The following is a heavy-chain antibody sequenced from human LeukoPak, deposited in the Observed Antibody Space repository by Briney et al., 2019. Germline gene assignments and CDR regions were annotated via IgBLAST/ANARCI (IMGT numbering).Heavy chain of an antibody. CDR1: GFTFDDYA. J-gene: IGHJ6*03. CDR2: ISWDGGST. V-gene: IGHV3-43D*04. Sequence: GGSLRLSCAASGFTFDDYAMHWVRQAPGQGLEWVSLISWDGGSTYYADSVKGRFTISRDNSKNSLYLQMNSLRAEDTALYYCAKDIGYSGYVGYYYYMDVWGKGTTVTVSS. CDR3: AKDIGYSGYVGYYYYMDV. D-gene: IGHD5-12*01.